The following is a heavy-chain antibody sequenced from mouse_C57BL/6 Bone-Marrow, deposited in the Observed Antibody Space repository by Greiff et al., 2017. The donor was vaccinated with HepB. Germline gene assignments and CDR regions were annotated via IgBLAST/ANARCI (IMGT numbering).Heavy chain of an antibody. V-gene: IGHV7-1*01. CDR1: GFTFSDFY. CDR2: GRNKANDYTT. CDR3: ARDAVAAPFAY. D-gene: IGHD6-1*01. J-gene: IGHJ3*01. Sequence: EVKVVESGGGLVQSGRSLRLSCATSGFTFSDFYMEWVRQAPGKGLEWIAAGRNKANDYTTEYSASVKGRFIVSRDTSQSILYLQMNALRAEDTAIYYCARDAVAAPFAYWGQGTLVTVSA.